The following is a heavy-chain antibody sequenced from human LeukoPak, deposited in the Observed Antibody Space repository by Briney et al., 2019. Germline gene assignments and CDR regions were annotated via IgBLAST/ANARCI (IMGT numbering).Heavy chain of an antibody. D-gene: IGHD6-19*01. CDR2: ISSHNGYT. CDR1: GYTFISYG. CDR3: ARRRAVAGVNWFDP. Sequence: ASVKVSCKASGYTFISYGISWVRQAPGQGLEWMGWISSHNGYTKYAQKFQGRVTMTTDTSMSTACMELGSLRSDDTAVYYCARRRAVAGVNWFDPWGQGTLVTVSS. J-gene: IGHJ5*02. V-gene: IGHV1-18*01.